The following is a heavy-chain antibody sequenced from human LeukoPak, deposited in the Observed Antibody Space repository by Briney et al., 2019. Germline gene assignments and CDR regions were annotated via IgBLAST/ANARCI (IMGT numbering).Heavy chain of an antibody. D-gene: IGHD2-2*01. CDR3: ARDCSSTSCYDY. CDR2: IIPILGIA. J-gene: IGHJ4*02. Sequence: GSSVKVSCKASGGTFSSYAISWVRQAPGQGLEWMGRIIPILGIANYAQKFQGRVTITADKSTSTAYMGLSSLRSEDTAVYYCARDCSSTSCYDYWGQGTLVTVSS. V-gene: IGHV1-69*04. CDR1: GGTFSSYA.